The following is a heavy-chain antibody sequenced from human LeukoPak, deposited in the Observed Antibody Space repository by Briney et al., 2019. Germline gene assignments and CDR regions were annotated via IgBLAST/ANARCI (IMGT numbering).Heavy chain of an antibody. D-gene: IGHD3-9*01. V-gene: IGHV3-30*04. CDR1: GFTFSSYA. CDR2: ISYDGSNK. CDR3: ARGPLIRYFDWFQDY. Sequence: QPGRSLRLSCAASGFTFSSYAMHWVRQAPGKGLEWVAVISYDGSNKYYADSVKGRFTISRDNSKNTLYLQMNSLRAEDTAVYYCARGPLIRYFDWFQDYWGQGTLLTVSS. J-gene: IGHJ4*02.